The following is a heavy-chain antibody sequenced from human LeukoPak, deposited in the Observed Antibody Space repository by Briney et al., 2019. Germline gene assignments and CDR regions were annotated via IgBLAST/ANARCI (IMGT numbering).Heavy chain of an antibody. Sequence: GGSLRLSCAASVFTFSSYAMHCVRQAPGKGLEWVAVISYDGSNKYYADSVKGRFTISRDNSKNTLYLQMNSLRAEDTAVYYCARDNGYSYGYSYYYYGMDVWGQGTMVTVSS. CDR2: ISYDGSNK. V-gene: IGHV3-30-3*01. D-gene: IGHD5-18*01. CDR3: ARDNGYSYGYSYYYYGMDV. J-gene: IGHJ6*02. CDR1: VFTFSSYA.